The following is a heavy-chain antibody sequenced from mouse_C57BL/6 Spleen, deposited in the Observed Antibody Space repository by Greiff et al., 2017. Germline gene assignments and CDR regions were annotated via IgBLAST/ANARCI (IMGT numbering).Heavy chain of an antibody. CDR3: ARTSTEAMGY. CDR2: ISSGGSYT. Sequence: DVKLVESGGDLVKPGGSLKLSCAASGFTFSSYGMSWVRQTPDKRLEWVATISSGGSYTYYPDSVKGRFTISRDNAKNTLYLQMSSLKSEDTAMYYCARTSTEAMGYWGQGTSVTVSS. J-gene: IGHJ4*01. V-gene: IGHV5-6*02. D-gene: IGHD4-1*02. CDR1: GFTFSSYG.